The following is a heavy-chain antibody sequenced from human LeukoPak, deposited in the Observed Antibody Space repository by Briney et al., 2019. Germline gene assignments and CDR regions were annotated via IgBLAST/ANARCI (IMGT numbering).Heavy chain of an antibody. CDR2: IRYDGSNK. CDR1: GLTFISYG. J-gene: IGHJ4*02. V-gene: IGHV3-30*02. D-gene: IGHD2-2*01. CDR3: AKDQDIVVVPAASFDY. Sequence: GGSLRLSCAASGLTFISYGMHWVRQAPGKGLEWVAFIRYDGSNKYYADSVKGRFTISRDNSKNTLYLQMNSLRAEDTAVYYCAKDQDIVVVPAASFDYWGQGTLVTVSS.